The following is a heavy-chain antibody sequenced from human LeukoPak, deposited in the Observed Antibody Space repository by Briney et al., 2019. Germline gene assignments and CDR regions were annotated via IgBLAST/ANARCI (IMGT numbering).Heavy chain of an antibody. CDR2: ISNDGGNT. V-gene: IGHV3-74*01. Sequence: GGSLRLSCAASGFTFSSYWMHWVRQAPGKGLVWVSRISNDGGNTSYADSVKGRFTISRDNSKNTLYLQMNSLRAEDTAVYYCARDSPQLVLDYWGQGTLVTVSS. D-gene: IGHD6-6*01. CDR1: GFTFSSYW. CDR3: ARDSPQLVLDY. J-gene: IGHJ4*02.